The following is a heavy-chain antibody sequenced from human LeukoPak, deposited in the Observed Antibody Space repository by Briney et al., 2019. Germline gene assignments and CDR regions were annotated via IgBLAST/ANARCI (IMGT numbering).Heavy chain of an antibody. CDR3: ARLRNYYDRSGYKQLWFDP. J-gene: IGHJ5*02. D-gene: IGHD3-22*01. CDR1: GGSITNYY. V-gene: IGHV4-59*01. Sequence: KPSETLSLTCTVSGGSITNYYWTWIRQPPGKGLEWIGHIYYSGSTNYNPSLKSRVSISVDTSKKQFSLKLTSVTAADTAVYYCARLRNYYDRSGYKQLWFDPWGQGTLVTVSS. CDR2: IYYSGST.